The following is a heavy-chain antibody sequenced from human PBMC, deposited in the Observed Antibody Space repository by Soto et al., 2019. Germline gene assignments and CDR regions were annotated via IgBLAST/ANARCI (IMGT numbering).Heavy chain of an antibody. CDR3: AHTWYSSSSIYFDY. CDR1: GFSLNTSGMG. J-gene: IGHJ4*02. D-gene: IGHD6-6*01. Sequence: QITLKESGPTLVKPTQTLTVTCTFSGFSLNTSGMGVGWIRQPPGKALEWFALIYWNDDKYYSLSLKSRLTITKDTSKNQVFLTMTNMGPVDAATYYCAHTWYSSSSIYFDYWGQGTLVTVSS. CDR2: IYWNDDK. V-gene: IGHV2-5*01.